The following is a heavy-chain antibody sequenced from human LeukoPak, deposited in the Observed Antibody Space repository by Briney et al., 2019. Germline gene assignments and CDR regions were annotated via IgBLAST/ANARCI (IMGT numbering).Heavy chain of an antibody. CDR1: GGSISSSSYY. CDR2: IYYSGST. D-gene: IGHD6-19*01. V-gene: IGHV4-39*01. J-gene: IGHJ4*02. CDR3: GKHNPKAGAGFYLDY. Sequence: PSETLSLTCTVSGGSISSSSYYWGWIRQPPGKGLEWIGSIYYSGSTYYNPSLKSRVTISVDTSKNQFSLKLSSVTAADPAVYFCGKHNPKAGAGFYLDYGGGEPLATVPS.